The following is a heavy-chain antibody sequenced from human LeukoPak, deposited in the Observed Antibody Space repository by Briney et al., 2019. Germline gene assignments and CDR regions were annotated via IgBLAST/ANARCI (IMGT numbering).Heavy chain of an antibody. CDR3: ARYNWNDANAFDI. D-gene: IGHD1-20*01. V-gene: IGHV3-74*03. CDR1: GFTFNTYW. CDR2: INGDGSST. Sequence: GGSLRLSCAASGFTFNTYWIHWVRQVPGKGLVWVSRINGDGSSTAYADSVKGRFTISRDNSKNTLYLQMNSLRAEDTAVYYCARYNWNDANAFDIWGQGTMVTVSS. J-gene: IGHJ3*02.